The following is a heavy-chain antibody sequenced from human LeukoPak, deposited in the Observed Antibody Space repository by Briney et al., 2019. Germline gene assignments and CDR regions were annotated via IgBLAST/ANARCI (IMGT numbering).Heavy chain of an antibody. J-gene: IGHJ4*02. D-gene: IGHD2-21*02. CDR1: GFTFSSYG. CDR3: ARICGGDCSDYFDY. V-gene: IGHV3-30*02. Sequence: GGSLRLSCAASGFTFSSYGMHWVRQAPGKGLEWVTFIRYDGSNKYYADSVKGRFTISRDNSKNTLYLEMNSQRAEDTAVYYCARICGGDCSDYFDYWGQGTLVTVSS. CDR2: IRYDGSNK.